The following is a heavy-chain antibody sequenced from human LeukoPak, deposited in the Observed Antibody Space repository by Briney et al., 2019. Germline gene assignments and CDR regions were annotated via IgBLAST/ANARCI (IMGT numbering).Heavy chain of an antibody. CDR2: IYYSGST. J-gene: IGHJ6*02. CDR3: ARDQFGSGGSYGMDV. Sequence: PLSLTCTVSGGSISSGGYYWSWIRQHPGKGLEWIGYIYYSGSTYYNPSLKSRVTISVDTSKNQFSLKLSSVTAADTAVYYCARDQFGSGGSYGMDVWGQGTTVTVSS. V-gene: IGHV4-31*03. CDR1: GGSISSGGYY. D-gene: IGHD2-15*01.